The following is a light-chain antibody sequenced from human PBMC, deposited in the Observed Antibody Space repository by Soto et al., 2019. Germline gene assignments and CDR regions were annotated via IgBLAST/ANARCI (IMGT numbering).Light chain of an antibody. CDR2: KAS. Sequence: DIQMTQTPSTLSASVGDRVIITCRASQSVSSWLAWYQQKPGKAPKLLIYKASTLESGVPSRFSGSGSGTEFTLTISSLQPDDFATYYCQQYSGIWTFGQGTRVEIK. CDR1: QSVSSW. V-gene: IGKV1-5*03. J-gene: IGKJ1*01. CDR3: QQYSGIWT.